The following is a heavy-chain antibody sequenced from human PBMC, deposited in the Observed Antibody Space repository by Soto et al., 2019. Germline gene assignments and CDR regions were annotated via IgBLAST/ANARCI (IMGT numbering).Heavy chain of an antibody. Sequence: SLRLSCAASGFTFISYGMHCFRQAPGKGLEWVAVISYDGSNKYYADSVKGRFTISRDNSKNTLYLQMNSLRAEDTAVYYCAKAGSSDAFDIWGQGTMVTVSS. CDR2: ISYDGSNK. D-gene: IGHD6-6*01. V-gene: IGHV3-30*18. J-gene: IGHJ3*02. CDR1: GFTFISYG. CDR3: AKAGSSDAFDI.